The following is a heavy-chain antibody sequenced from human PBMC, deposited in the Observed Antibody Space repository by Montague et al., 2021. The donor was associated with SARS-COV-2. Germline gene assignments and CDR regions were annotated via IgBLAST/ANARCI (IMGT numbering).Heavy chain of an antibody. CDR1: GFTFGDYG. CDR2: INWNGGST. Sequence: SLRLSCAASGFTFGDYGMSWVRQAPGKGLEWVSGINWNGGSTGYADSVKGRFTISRDNAKNSLYLQMNSLRAEDTALYYCARDRDCSSTSCSPGPYYYYGMDVWGQGTTVTVSS. CDR3: ARDRDCSSTSCSPGPYYYYGMDV. J-gene: IGHJ6*02. V-gene: IGHV3-20*04. D-gene: IGHD2-2*01.